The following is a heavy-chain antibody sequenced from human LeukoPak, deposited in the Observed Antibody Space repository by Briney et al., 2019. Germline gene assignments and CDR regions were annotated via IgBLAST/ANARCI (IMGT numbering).Heavy chain of an antibody. CDR1: GFTFSSYE. CDR2: ISSSSSYI. CDR3: ARALTTADAFDI. Sequence: GGSLRLSCAASGFTFSSYEMNWVRQAPGKRLEWVSYISSSSSYIFSADSVKGRFTISRDNAKNSLYLQMNSLRAEDTAVYYCARALTTADAFDIWGLGTMVTVSS. D-gene: IGHD3-3*01. V-gene: IGHV3-21*05. J-gene: IGHJ3*02.